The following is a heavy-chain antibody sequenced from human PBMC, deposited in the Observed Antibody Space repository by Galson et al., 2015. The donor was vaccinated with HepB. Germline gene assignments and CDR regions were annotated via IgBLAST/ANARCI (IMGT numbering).Heavy chain of an antibody. CDR1: GGTFSSYA. V-gene: IGHV1-69*04. Sequence: SVKVSCKASGGTFSSYAISWVRQAPGQGLEWMGRIIPILGMANYAQKFQGRVTITADKSTSTAYMELSSLRSEDTAVYYCARDPNCSGGSCYEWGWFDPWGQGTLVTVSS. CDR3: ARDPNCSGGSCYEWGWFDP. CDR2: IIPILGMA. D-gene: IGHD2-15*01. J-gene: IGHJ5*02.